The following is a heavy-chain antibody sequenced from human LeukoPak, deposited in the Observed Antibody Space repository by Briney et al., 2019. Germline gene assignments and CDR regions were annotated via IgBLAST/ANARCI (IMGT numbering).Heavy chain of an antibody. CDR3: AKDWQQLNY. CDR2: ISSDGSNK. J-gene: IGHJ4*02. Sequence: PGGSLRLSCAASGFSVSSNYMTWVRQAPGKGLEWVAVISSDGSNKYYADSVKGRFTISRDNSKNMLYLQMNSLRAEDTAVHYCAKDWQQLNYWGQGTLVTVSS. CDR1: GFSVSSNY. D-gene: IGHD6-13*01. V-gene: IGHV3-30*18.